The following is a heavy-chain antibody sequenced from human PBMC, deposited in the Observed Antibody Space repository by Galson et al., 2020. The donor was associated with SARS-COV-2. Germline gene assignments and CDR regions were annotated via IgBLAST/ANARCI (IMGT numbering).Heavy chain of an antibody. CDR3: ISVLWNE. V-gene: IGHV3-15*01. Sequence: GESLKISCAGSGFTFSNAWMSWVRQAPGKGLEWVGHIKVKTDGGTTDYAAPVKGRFNISRDDSKNTLYRQMNSLKTEDTAVYYCISVLWNEWGQGTMVTVSS. CDR2: IKVKTDGGTT. CDR1: GFTFSNAW. J-gene: IGHJ3*01. D-gene: IGHD1-1*01.